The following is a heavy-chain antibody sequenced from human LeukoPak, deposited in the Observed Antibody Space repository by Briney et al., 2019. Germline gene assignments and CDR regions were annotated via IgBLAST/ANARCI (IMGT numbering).Heavy chain of an antibody. CDR3: ARVKEQWLAYFDY. J-gene: IGHJ4*02. CDR2: ISTDGYTT. CDR1: GLAFSAYK. D-gene: IGHD6-19*01. Sequence: GGSLRLSCAASGLAFSAYKMHWVRQAPRKGLVWVSRISTDGYTTDYADFVQGRFTASRDNTKNTWSLEMNSLRAEDTAVYYCARVKEQWLAYFDYWGQGTLVTVSS. V-gene: IGHV3-74*01.